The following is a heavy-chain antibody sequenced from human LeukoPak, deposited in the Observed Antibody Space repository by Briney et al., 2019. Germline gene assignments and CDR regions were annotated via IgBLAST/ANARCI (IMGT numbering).Heavy chain of an antibody. Sequence: GRSRRLSCAASGFNVGSDYMNWVRQAPGKGLEWVSVLFSGGNRYYADSVQGRFTISRDDSRNILYLQMNSLRPEDTAVYYCARRATAVPGDYWGQGTLVTVSS. CDR3: ARRATAVPGDY. D-gene: IGHD6-25*01. J-gene: IGHJ4*02. CDR2: LFSGGNR. CDR1: GFNVGSDY. V-gene: IGHV3-66*02.